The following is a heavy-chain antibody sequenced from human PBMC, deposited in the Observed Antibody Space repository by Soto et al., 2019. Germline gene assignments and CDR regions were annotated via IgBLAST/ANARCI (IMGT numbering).Heavy chain of an antibody. CDR1: GFTFSSYW. V-gene: IGHV3-74*01. J-gene: IGHJ5*02. CDR3: ARDHCTTTTCYTVWFDP. CDR2: INTDGTST. D-gene: IGHD2-2*02. Sequence: PGGSLRLSCADSGFTFSSYWMHWVRQVPGKGPVWISRINTDGTSTNYADSVKGRFIISRDNAKNTLDLQMNSLRAEDTAVYYCARDHCTTTTCYTVWFDPWGQGTLVTVSS.